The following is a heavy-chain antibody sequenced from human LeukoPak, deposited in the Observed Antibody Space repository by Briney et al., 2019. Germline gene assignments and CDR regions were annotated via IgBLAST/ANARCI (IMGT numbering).Heavy chain of an antibody. J-gene: IGHJ4*02. CDR2: IYSGGNT. CDR1: GFTVISNY. V-gene: IGHV3-53*01. D-gene: IGHD4-23*01. CDR3: ARDRGYGGNSLLY. Sequence: GGSLRLSCAASGFTVISNYMSWVRQAPGKGLEWVSVIYSGGNTYYADSVKGRFTISRDNSKNTLYLQMNSLRAEDTAVYYCARDRGYGGNSLLYWGQGTLVTVPS.